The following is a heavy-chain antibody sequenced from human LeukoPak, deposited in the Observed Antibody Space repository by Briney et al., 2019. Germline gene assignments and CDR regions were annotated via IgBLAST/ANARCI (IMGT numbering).Heavy chain of an antibody. CDR3: ARLPYGGFSNWFDP. CDR1: GGSISSGVYY. CDR2: IYYSGST. D-gene: IGHD5-12*01. J-gene: IGHJ5*02. Sequence: SQTLSLTCTVSGGSISSGVYYWSWIRQPPGKGLEWIGYIYYSGSTYYNPSLKSRVTISVDTSKNQFSLKLSSVTAADTAVYYCARLPYGGFSNWFDPWGQGTLVTVSS. V-gene: IGHV4-30-4*08.